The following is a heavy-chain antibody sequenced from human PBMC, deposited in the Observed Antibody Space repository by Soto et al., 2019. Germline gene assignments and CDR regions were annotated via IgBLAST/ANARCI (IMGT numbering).Heavy chain of an antibody. CDR1: GFTFSSYW. D-gene: IGHD3-3*01. CDR3: ARKGRWSGYRLCHDY. CDR2: IKQDGSEK. V-gene: IGHV3-7*01. Sequence: SLRLSCAASGFTFSSYWMSWVRQAPGKGLEWVANIKQDGSEKYYVDSVKDRFTISRDNAKNSLYLQMNSLRAEDTAVYYCARKGRWSGYRLCHDYWGQGTLVTVSS. J-gene: IGHJ4*02.